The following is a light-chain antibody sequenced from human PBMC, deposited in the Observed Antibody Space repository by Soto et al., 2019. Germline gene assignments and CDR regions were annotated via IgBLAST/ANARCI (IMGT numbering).Light chain of an antibody. CDR1: QGISTY. J-gene: IGKJ1*01. CDR2: AAS. Sequence: DIQMTQSPSSLSASVGDRVTITCRASQGISTYLVWYQQKPGTVPKLMIFAASTLQSGVTSRFSGSGSGTDFTLTISSLQTEDVATYYCQNYNGAPWTFGQGTKMEIK. V-gene: IGKV1-27*01. CDR3: QNYNGAPWT.